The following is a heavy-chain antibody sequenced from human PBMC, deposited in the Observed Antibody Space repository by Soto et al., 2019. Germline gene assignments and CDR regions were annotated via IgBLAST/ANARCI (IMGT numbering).Heavy chain of an antibody. D-gene: IGHD6-13*01. J-gene: IGHJ4*02. V-gene: IGHV3-30*18. Sequence: QVQLVESGGGVVQPGRSLRLSCAASGFTFSSYGMHWVRQAPGKGLEWVAVISYDGSNKYYADSVKGRFTISRDNSKNTLYLQMNSLRAEDTAVYYCAKEYSSSWQRPFDYWGQGTLVTVSS. CDR2: ISYDGSNK. CDR1: GFTFSSYG. CDR3: AKEYSSSWQRPFDY.